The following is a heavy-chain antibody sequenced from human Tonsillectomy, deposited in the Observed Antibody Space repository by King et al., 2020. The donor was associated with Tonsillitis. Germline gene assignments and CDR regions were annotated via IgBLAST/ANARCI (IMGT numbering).Heavy chain of an antibody. V-gene: IGHV2-5*02. Sequence: TLKESGPTLVKPTQTLTLTCTFSGFSLSTSGVGVGWIRQPPGKGLEWLAHIFWDDDKRYSPSLKNRVTINKDSSKNQVVLTMTNMDPVDTATYFCAHAPPIGTYGTRYFGSWGQGTLVTVSS. J-gene: IGHJ4*02. CDR1: GFSLSTSGVG. D-gene: IGHD1/OR15-1a*01. CDR2: IFWDDDK. CDR3: AHAPPIGTYGTRYFGS.